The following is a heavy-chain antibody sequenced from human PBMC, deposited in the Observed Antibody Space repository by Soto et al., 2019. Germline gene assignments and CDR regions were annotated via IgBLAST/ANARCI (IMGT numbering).Heavy chain of an antibody. D-gene: IGHD3-3*01. J-gene: IGHJ6*02. CDR1: GFTFSSYS. Sequence: GGSLRLSCAASGFTFSSYSMNWVRQAPGKGLEWVSYISSSSSTIYYADSVKGRFTISRDNAKNSLYLQMNSLRDEDTAVYYCARDGDTDHDFWSGYRLDGMDVWGQGTTVTVSS. V-gene: IGHV3-48*02. CDR3: ARDGDTDHDFWSGYRLDGMDV. CDR2: ISSSSSTI.